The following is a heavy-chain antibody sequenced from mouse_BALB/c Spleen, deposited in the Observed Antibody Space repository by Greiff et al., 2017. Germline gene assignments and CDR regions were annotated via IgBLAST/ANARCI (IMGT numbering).Heavy chain of an antibody. CDR1: GYSITSDYA. V-gene: IGHV3-2*02. CDR2: ISYSGST. D-gene: IGHD2-4*01. J-gene: IGHJ3*01. Sequence: VQLKESGPGLVKPSQSLSLTCTVTGYSITSDYAWNWIRQFPGNKLEWMGYISYSGSTSYNPSLKSRISITRDTSKNQFFLQLNSVTTEDTATYYCARGEHGLRWFAYWGQGTLVTVSA. CDR3: ARGEHGLRWFAY.